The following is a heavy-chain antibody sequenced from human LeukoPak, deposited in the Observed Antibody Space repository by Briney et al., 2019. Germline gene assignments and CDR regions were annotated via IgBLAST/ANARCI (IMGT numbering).Heavy chain of an antibody. CDR3: ARDSDGWVCFGELSMVY. D-gene: IGHD3-10*01. J-gene: IGHJ4*02. Sequence: GGSLCLSCAASGFTFSSYWMSWVRQAPGKGLEWVANIKQDGSEKYYVDSVKGRFTISRDNAKNSLYLQMNSLRAEDTAVYYCARDSDGWVCFGELSMVYGGQGTVVTVSS. V-gene: IGHV3-7*01. CDR1: GFTFSSYW. CDR2: IKQDGSEK.